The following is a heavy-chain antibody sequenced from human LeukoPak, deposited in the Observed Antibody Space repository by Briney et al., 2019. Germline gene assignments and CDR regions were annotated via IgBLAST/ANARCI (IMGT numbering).Heavy chain of an antibody. CDR3: ARVWGYYDFWSGSNYFDY. Sequence: GGSLRLSCAASGFTFSSYGMHWVRQAPGKGLEWVANIKQDGSEKYYVDSVKGRFTISRDNAKNSLYLQMNSLRAEDTAVYYCARVWGYYDFWSGSNYFDYWGQGTLVTVSS. CDR1: GFTFSSYG. CDR2: IKQDGSEK. J-gene: IGHJ4*02. D-gene: IGHD3-3*01. V-gene: IGHV3-7*01.